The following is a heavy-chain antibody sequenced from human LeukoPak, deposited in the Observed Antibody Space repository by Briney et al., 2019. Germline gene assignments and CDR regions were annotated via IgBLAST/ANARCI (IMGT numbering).Heavy chain of an antibody. CDR3: ASEWLGSGLDY. Sequence: GGSLRLSCAAYGLTFSSYWMPWVRHAAGKGLVWVSSIGSDGTSTNYADSLQARFTISRDNAKNTLYLQINSLRVDDTAVYYCASEWLGSGLDYWGQGTLVTVSS. CDR1: GLTFSSYW. V-gene: IGHV3-74*01. CDR2: IGSDGTST. J-gene: IGHJ4*02. D-gene: IGHD1-26*01.